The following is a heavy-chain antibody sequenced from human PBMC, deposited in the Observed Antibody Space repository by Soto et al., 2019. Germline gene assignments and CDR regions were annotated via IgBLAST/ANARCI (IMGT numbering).Heavy chain of an antibody. CDR1: GFTFSSYE. CDR2: ISSSGSTI. D-gene: IGHD3-22*01. V-gene: IGHV3-48*03. CDR3: ARWNYYDSSGYYLAFPFDY. J-gene: IGHJ4*02. Sequence: HPGGSLRLSCAASGFTFSSYEMNWVRQAPGKGLEWVSYISSSGSTIYYADSVKGRFTISRDNAKNSLYLQMNSLRAEDTAVYYCARWNYYDSSGYYLAFPFDYWGQGTLVTVSS.